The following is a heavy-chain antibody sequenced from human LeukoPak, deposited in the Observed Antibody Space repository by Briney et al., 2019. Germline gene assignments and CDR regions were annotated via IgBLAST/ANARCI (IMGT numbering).Heavy chain of an antibody. Sequence: PGGSLRLSCAVYGFPFSSSWMCWVRQAPGMGLEWVALILYDGSNEYYADSVQGRFTISRDSSRNTLYLQMNSLRAEDTAVYYCAKDGTGGYYYLDYWGQGTLVTVSS. D-gene: IGHD3-22*01. CDR3: AKDGTGGYYYLDY. CDR2: ILYDGSNE. J-gene: IGHJ4*02. CDR1: GFPFSSSW. V-gene: IGHV3-30*18.